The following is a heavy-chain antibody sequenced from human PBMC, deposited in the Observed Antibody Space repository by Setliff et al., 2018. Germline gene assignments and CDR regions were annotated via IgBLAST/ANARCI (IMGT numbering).Heavy chain of an antibody. J-gene: IGHJ4*02. CDR3: ARVATRDGYGDQYYFDY. D-gene: IGHD4-17*01. V-gene: IGHV7-4-1*02. CDR1: GYTLTSYA. CDR2: INTNTGNP. Sequence: ASVKVSCKASGYTLTSYAMNWVRQAPGQGLEWMGWINTNTGNPTYAEGFTGRFVFSLDTSVSTAYLQISSLKAEDTAVYYCARVATRDGYGDQYYFDYWGQGTLVTVSS.